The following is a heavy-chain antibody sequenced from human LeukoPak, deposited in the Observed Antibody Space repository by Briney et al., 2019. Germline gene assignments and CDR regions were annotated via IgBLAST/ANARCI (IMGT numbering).Heavy chain of an antibody. CDR3: ARGRRAAPFDY. D-gene: IGHD6-25*01. CDR1: GGSFSGYY. J-gene: IGHJ4*02. CDR2: INHSGST. Sequence: PSETLSLTCAVYGGSFSGYYWSWIRQPPGKGLEWIGEINHSGSTNYNPSLKSRVTISVDTSKNQFSLKLSSVTAADTAVYYCARGRRAAPFDYWGQGTLVTVSS. V-gene: IGHV4-34*01.